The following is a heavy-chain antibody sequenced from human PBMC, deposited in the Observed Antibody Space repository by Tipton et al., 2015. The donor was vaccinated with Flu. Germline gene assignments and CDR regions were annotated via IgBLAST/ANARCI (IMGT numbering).Heavy chain of an antibody. V-gene: IGHV3-53*01. J-gene: IGHJ6*02. D-gene: IGHD2-2*01. CDR2: IYSIGST. CDR1: GFTVSTNY. Sequence: SLRLSCAASGFTVSTNYMSWVRQAPGKGLEWVSVIYSIGSTYYADSVKGRFTISRDNSKNTLYLQMNSLRVEDTAVYYCARGPQVPVWPYYYGMDVWGQGTTVTVSS. CDR3: ARGPQVPVWPYYYGMDV.